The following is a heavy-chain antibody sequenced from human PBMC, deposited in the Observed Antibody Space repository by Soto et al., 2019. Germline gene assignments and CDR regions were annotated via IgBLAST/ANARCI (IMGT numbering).Heavy chain of an antibody. J-gene: IGHJ6*02. D-gene: IGHD6-13*01. CDR3: AKWSNSSSWQVYGMDV. V-gene: IGHV1-8*01. Sequence: GASVKVSCKASGYTFTSYDINWVRQATGQGLEWMGWMNPNSGNTGYAQKFQGRVTMTRNTSISTAYMELSSLRSEDTAVYYCAKWSNSSSWQVYGMDVWGQGTTVTVSS. CDR2: MNPNSGNT. CDR1: GYTFTSYD.